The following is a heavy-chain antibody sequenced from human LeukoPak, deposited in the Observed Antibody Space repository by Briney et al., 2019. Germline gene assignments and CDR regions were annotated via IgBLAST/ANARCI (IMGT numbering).Heavy chain of an antibody. D-gene: IGHD3-10*01. CDR3: ARLSVRGEVAFDY. Sequence: PSETLSLTCTVSGASISSSSYYWGWIRQPPGKGLEWIGSIYYSGSTSYNPSLKSRVTISVDTSKNQFSLKLTSVTAADTAVYYCARLSVRGEVAFDYWGQGTLVTVSS. J-gene: IGHJ4*02. V-gene: IGHV4-39*07. CDR1: GASISSSSYY. CDR2: IYYSGST.